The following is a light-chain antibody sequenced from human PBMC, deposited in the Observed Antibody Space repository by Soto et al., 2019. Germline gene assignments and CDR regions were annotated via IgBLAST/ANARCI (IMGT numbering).Light chain of an antibody. CDR2: IAF. CDR3: QYSGSSPWT. CDR1: QSVSSNY. V-gene: IGKV3-20*01. Sequence: EIVLTQSPGTLSLSPGERGNLSCRASQSVSSNYLAWYQQKPGQAPRLLIYIAFSMTNDIPDRFSGSVSGTDFTLTISRLEPEEIAVYYCQYSGSSPWTLGQGTKVEIK. J-gene: IGKJ1*01.